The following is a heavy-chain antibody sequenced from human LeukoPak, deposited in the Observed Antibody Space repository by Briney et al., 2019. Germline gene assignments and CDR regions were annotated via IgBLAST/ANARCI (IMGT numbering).Heavy chain of an antibody. CDR3: ARDPAPPGYYDSSGPLEY. Sequence: ASVKVSCKASGGTFSRYAISWVRQAPGQGLEWMGGIIPIFGTANYAQKFQGRVTITADESTSTAYMELSSLRSEDTAVYYCARDPAPPGYYDSSGPLEYWGQGTLVTVSS. J-gene: IGHJ4*02. D-gene: IGHD3-22*01. V-gene: IGHV1-69*13. CDR1: GGTFSRYA. CDR2: IIPIFGTA.